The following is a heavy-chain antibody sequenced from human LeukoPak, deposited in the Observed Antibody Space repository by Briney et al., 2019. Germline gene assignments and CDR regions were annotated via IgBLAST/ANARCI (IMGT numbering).Heavy chain of an antibody. J-gene: IGHJ3*02. CDR3: ASDWGLSQLEYCSNTNCYMGAFDI. Sequence: ASVKVSCKASGYTFTGYYMHWVRQAPGQGLEWMGWINPNSGGTNYAQKFQGRVTMTRDPSISTAYMELSRLRSDDTAVYYCASDWGLSQLEYCSNTNCYMGAFDIWGQGTMVTVSS. CDR2: INPNSGGT. V-gene: IGHV1-2*02. CDR1: GYTFTGYY. D-gene: IGHD2-2*02.